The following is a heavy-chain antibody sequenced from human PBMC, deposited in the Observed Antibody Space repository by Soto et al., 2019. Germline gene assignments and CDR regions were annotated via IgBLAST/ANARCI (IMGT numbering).Heavy chain of an antibody. CDR2: INSSGGTT. D-gene: IGHD2-15*01. Sequence: GASVKVSCKATGYTFTRYNVHWLRQAPGQGLEWMAIINSSGGTTYYVQKFEGRVTLTTDTSTSTVDMELSSLRSDDTAVYYCARVRGGCSEYLFDYWGQGTLVTVPQ. CDR3: ARVRGGCSEYLFDY. CDR1: GYTFTRYN. J-gene: IGHJ4*02. V-gene: IGHV1-46*01.